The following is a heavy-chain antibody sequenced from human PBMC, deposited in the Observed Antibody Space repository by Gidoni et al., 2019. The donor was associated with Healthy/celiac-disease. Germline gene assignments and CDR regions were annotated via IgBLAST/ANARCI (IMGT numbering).Heavy chain of an antibody. Sequence: KGLEWIGEINHSGSTNYNPSLKSRVTISVDTSKNQFSLKLSSVTAADTAVYYCATGYYPDDAFDIWGQGTMVTVSS. J-gene: IGHJ3*02. CDR2: INHSGST. D-gene: IGHD3-22*01. V-gene: IGHV4-34*01. CDR3: ATGYYPDDAFDI.